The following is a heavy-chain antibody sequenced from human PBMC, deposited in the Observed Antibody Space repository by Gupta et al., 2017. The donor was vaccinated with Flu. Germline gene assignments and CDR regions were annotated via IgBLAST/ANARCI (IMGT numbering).Heavy chain of an antibody. CDR2: IGTAGDT. D-gene: IGHD3-3*01. V-gene: IGHV3-13*01. Sequence: EVRLVKPGGGWVHPGGSLELSFEASGFTFSSYDMHWVRQATGKGLEWVSAIGTAGDTYYPGSVKGRFTISRENAKNSLYLQMNSLRAGDTAVYYCARELRSGGFDYWGQGTLVTVSS. CDR1: GFTFSSYD. J-gene: IGHJ4*02. CDR3: ARELRSGGFDY.